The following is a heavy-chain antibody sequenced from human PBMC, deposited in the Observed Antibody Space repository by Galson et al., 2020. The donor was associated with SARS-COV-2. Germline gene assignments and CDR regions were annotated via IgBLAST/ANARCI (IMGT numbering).Heavy chain of an antibody. D-gene: IGHD6-13*01. J-gene: IGHJ4*02. V-gene: IGHV1-2*02. CDR1: GYTFTGYY. Sequence: ASEKVSCKASGYTFTGYYMHWVRQAPGQGLEWMGWINPNSGGTNYAQKFQGRVTMTRDTSISTAYMELSRLRSDDTAVYYCTRDGPLDIAAAGIDYWGQGTLVTVSS. CDR3: TRDGPLDIAAAGIDY. CDR2: INPNSGGT.